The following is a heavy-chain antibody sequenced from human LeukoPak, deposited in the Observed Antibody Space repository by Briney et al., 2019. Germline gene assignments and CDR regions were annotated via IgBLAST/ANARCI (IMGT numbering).Heavy chain of an antibody. Sequence: ASVKVSCKTSGYTFTMYGVSWVRQAPGRGLQWLGWISPRNGNTAYAQDFQGRVTMTTDTSTTTAYLELRSLRSDDTAVYYCARDLNYVTLGYNILADVGYYFDYWGQGSLVTVSS. CDR2: ISPRNGNT. D-gene: IGHD3-9*01. CDR3: ARDLNYVTLGYNILADVGYYFDY. CDR1: GYTFTMYG. J-gene: IGHJ4*02. V-gene: IGHV1-18*01.